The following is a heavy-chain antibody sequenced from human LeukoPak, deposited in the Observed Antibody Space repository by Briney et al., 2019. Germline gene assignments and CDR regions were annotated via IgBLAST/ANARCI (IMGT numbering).Heavy chain of an antibody. CDR2: ISGSGGST. Sequence: GGSLRLSCAASGFTFSSYGMSWVRQAPGKGLEWVSAISGSGGSTYYADSVKGRFTISRDNSKNTLYLQMNSLRAEDTALYYCAKDGDYDILTGYHPFDYWGQGTLVTVSS. CDR1: GFTFSSYG. V-gene: IGHV3-23*01. J-gene: IGHJ4*02. CDR3: AKDGDYDILTGYHPFDY. D-gene: IGHD3-9*01.